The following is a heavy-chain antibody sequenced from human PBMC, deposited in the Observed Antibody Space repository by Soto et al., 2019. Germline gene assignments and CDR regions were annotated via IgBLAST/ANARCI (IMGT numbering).Heavy chain of an antibody. CDR1: GYSFTSYW. D-gene: IGHD3-10*01. CDR2: IDPSDSYT. V-gene: IGHV5-10-1*01. Sequence: ESLKISCKGCGYSFTSYWISWVRQMPGKGLEWMGRIDPSDSYTNYSPSFQGHVTISADKSISTAYLQWSSLKASDTAMYYCARPTVMVRGVITAYYYYGMDVWGQGTTVSVSS. CDR3: ARPTVMVRGVITAYYYYGMDV. J-gene: IGHJ6*02.